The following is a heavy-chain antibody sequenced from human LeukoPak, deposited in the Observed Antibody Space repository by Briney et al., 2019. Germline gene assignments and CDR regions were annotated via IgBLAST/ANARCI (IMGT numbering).Heavy chain of an antibody. V-gene: IGHV4-34*01. CDR1: GGSFSGYY. CDR2: INHSGST. CDR3: ARGYGDFWSGSYGD. D-gene: IGHD3-3*01. Sequence: SETLSLTCAVYGGSFSGYYWSWIRQPPGKGLEWIGEINHSGSTNYNPSLKSRVTISVDTSKNRFSLKLSSVTAADTAVYYCARGYGDFWSGSYGDWGQGTLVTVSS. J-gene: IGHJ4*02.